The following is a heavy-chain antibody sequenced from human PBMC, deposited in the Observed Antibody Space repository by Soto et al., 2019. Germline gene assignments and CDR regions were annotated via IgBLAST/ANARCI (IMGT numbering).Heavy chain of an antibody. CDR3: AVTVTGSRSPLAH. Sequence: EQLVQSGAEVKKPGSSVKVSCKASGGTFSSNAISWVRQAPGQGLEWMGGIIPIYASPNYAQNFQGRVTVTADKATSTAYLELSRLKFADSAIYYCAVTVTGSRSPLAHWGRGTLVIVSS. CDR1: GGTFSSNA. V-gene: IGHV1-69*06. J-gene: IGHJ4*02. D-gene: IGHD3-9*01. CDR2: IIPIYASP.